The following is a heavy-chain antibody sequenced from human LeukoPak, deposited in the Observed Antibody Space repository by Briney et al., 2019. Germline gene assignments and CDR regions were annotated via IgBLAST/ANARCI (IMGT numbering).Heavy chain of an antibody. CDR2: IFTSGST. CDR3: ARGKRWLQLVRFGYFDY. CDR1: GGSISTYY. D-gene: IGHD5-24*01. J-gene: IGHJ4*02. Sequence: SETLSLTCTVSGGSISTYYWSWIRQPPGKGLEWIGYIFTSGSTNYNPSLKSRVTISVDTSKKQFSLKLSSVTAADTAVYYCARGKRWLQLVRFGYFDYWGQGTLVTVSS. V-gene: IGHV4-4*09.